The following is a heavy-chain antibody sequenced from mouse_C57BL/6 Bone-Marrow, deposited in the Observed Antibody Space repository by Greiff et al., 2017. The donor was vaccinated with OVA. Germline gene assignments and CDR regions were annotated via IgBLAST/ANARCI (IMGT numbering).Heavy chain of an antibody. J-gene: IGHJ3*01. CDR3: ARPDDYEPFAY. Sequence: EVQGVESGGGLVKPGGSLKLSCAASGFTFSDYGMHWVRQAPEKGLEWVAYISSGSSTIYYADTVKGRFTISRDNAKHTLFLQMTSLRSEDTAMYYCARPDDYEPFAYWGQGTLVTVSA. D-gene: IGHD2-4*01. CDR1: GFTFSDYG. V-gene: IGHV5-17*01. CDR2: ISSGSSTI.